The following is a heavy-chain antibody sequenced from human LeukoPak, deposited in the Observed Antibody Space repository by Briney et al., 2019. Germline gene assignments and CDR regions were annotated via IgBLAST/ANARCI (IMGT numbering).Heavy chain of an antibody. D-gene: IGHD2-2*02. J-gene: IGHJ6*03. CDR1: GFTFSSYW. CDR3: TTGPNIPFDYYYYMDV. V-gene: IGHV3-7*01. Sequence: PGGSLILSCAASGFTFSSYWMSWVRQAPGKGLEWVANIRQDGSEKYYVDSVKGRFTISRDNAKNSLYLQMNSLRAEDTAVYYCTTGPNIPFDYYYYMDVWGKGTTVTVSS. CDR2: IRQDGSEK.